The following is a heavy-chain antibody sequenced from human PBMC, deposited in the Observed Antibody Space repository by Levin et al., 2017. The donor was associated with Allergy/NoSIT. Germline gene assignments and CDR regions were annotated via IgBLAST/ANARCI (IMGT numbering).Heavy chain of an antibody. J-gene: IGHJ4*02. CDR1: GFTFSSYA. CDR2: ISYDGSNT. D-gene: IGHD6-6*01. Sequence: GGSLRLSCAASGFTFSSYAMHWVRQAPGKGLEWVAVISYDGSNTYYADSVKGRFTISRDNSKNTLYLQMNSLRAEDTAVYYCAREDSSASGYYWGQGTLVTVS. CDR3: AREDSSASGYY. V-gene: IGHV3-30-3*01.